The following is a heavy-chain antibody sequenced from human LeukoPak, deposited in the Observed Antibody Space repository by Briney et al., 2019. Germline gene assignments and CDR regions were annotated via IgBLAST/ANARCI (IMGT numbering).Heavy chain of an antibody. CDR2: INHSGST. D-gene: IGHD2-2*01. CDR1: GGSFSGYY. J-gene: IGHJ4*02. V-gene: IGHV4-34*01. Sequence: SETLSLTCAVYGGSFSGYYWSWIRQPPGKGLEWIGEINHSGSTNYNPSLKSRVTISVDTSKNQFSLKLSSVTAADTAVYYCARERGAYVVVPAAPGFYFDYWGQGTPVTVSS. CDR3: ARERGAYVVVPAAPGFYFDY.